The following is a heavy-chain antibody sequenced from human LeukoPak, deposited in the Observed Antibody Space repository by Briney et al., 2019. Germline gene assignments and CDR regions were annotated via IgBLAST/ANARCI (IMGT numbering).Heavy chain of an antibody. V-gene: IGHV1-8*03. Sequence: ASVKVSCKASGYTFTSYDINWVRQATGQGLEWMGWMNPNSGNTGYAQKFQGRVTVTRNTSISTAYMELSSLRSEDTAVYYCARGAQHLTRGGYYYYYYMDVWGKGTTVTVSS. CDR1: GYTFTSYD. J-gene: IGHJ6*03. CDR2: MNPNSGNT. CDR3: ARGAQHLTRGGYYYYYYMDV. D-gene: IGHD3-10*01.